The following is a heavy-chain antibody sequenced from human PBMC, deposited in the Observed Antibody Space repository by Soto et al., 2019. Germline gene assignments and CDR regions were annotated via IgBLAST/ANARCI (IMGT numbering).Heavy chain of an antibody. J-gene: IGHJ4*02. Sequence: QLQLQESGPGLVKSSETLSLTCSVSGASVTSSHYWGWIRQPPGKGLEWIGSVSYSGGPYYSPSFKSRITIFVDTSNNQFSRRVRSVTATDTAVYFCARHYNTGAFFDYWGQGKVVTVSS. D-gene: IGHD1-20*01. CDR2: VSYSGGP. CDR3: ARHYNTGAFFDY. V-gene: IGHV4-39*01. CDR1: GASVTSSHY.